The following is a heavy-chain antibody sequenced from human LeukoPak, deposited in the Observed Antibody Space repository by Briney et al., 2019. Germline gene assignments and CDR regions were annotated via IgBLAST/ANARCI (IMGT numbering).Heavy chain of an antibody. CDR2: IYHSGST. J-gene: IGHJ4*02. V-gene: IGHV4-38-2*01. CDR3: ARGFGGDGDYSSLNY. Sequence: PSETLSLTCAVSGYSISSGYYWGWIRQPPGKGLEWIGSIYHSGSTYYNPSLKSRVTISVDTSKNQFSLKLSSVTAADTAVYYCARGFGGDGDYSSLNYWGQGTLVTVSS. CDR1: GYSISSGYY. D-gene: IGHD4-17*01.